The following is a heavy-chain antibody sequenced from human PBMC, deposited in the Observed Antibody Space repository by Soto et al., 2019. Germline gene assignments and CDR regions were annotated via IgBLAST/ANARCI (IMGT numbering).Heavy chain of an antibody. CDR2: INWNSRTI. Sequence: EVQLVESGGGFVQPGRSLTLAFATSGFTFQNFAMHWVRQAPGKGLICVSSINWNSRTILYADSVKGRFTISRDNATSSLYLQMNSLRVEDTALYYCVKDFSGYTHGVRAFEIWGQGTMVTVSS. CDR1: GFTFQNFA. V-gene: IGHV3-9*01. D-gene: IGHD5-18*01. CDR3: VKDFSGYTHGVRAFEI. J-gene: IGHJ3*02.